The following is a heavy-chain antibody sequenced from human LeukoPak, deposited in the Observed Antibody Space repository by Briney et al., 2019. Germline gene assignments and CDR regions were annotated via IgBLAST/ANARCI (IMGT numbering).Heavy chain of an antibody. D-gene: IGHD6-19*01. V-gene: IGHV4-30-4*01. CDR2: IYYSGST. CDR1: GGSISSGDYY. J-gene: IGHJ4*02. Sequence: SETLSLTCTVSGGSISSGDYYWSWIRQPPGKGLEWIGYIYYSGSTYYNPSLKSRVTISVDTSKNQFSLKLSSVTAADTAVYYCARARYSSGWPFDYWGQGTLVTASA. CDR3: ARARYSSGWPFDY.